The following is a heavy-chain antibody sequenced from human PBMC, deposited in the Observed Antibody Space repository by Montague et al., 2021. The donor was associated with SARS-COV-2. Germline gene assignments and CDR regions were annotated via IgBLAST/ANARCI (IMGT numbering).Heavy chain of an antibody. CDR3: ARGGRGSRYHLLSGTWFDP. Sequence: SETLSLTCAVYGGSFSGYYWSWIRQSPGKGLEWIGEINHSGTTNXNLSLKSRVTISADTSKNQFSLKTSSVTAADTAVYYCARGGRGSRYHLLSGTWFDPWGQGTLVTVSS. D-gene: IGHD2-2*01. V-gene: IGHV4-34*01. J-gene: IGHJ5*02. CDR1: GGSFSGYY. CDR2: INHSGTT.